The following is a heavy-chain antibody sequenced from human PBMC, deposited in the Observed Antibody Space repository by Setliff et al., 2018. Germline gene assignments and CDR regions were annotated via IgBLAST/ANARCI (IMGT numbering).Heavy chain of an antibody. Sequence: ASVKVSCKASGYTFTNHYMHWVRQAPGQGLEWMGMINPGGGSTTYAQKFQGRVTMTRNTSINTAYMELSSLTSEDTAIYYCARGLPTYNFDNPRVVWFDTWGQGALVTVSS. D-gene: IGHD3-22*01. V-gene: IGHV1-46*01. CDR1: GYTFTNHY. J-gene: IGHJ5*02. CDR3: ARGLPTYNFDNPRVVWFDT. CDR2: INPGGGST.